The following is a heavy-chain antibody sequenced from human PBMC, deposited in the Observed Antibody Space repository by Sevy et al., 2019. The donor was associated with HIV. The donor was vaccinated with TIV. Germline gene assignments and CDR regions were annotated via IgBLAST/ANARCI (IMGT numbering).Heavy chain of an antibody. V-gene: IGHV2-5*02. J-gene: IGHJ3*02. D-gene: IGHD3-3*01. CDR3: THRGSITISGEVIIEDDAFDI. CDR1: GFSVSTSGVG. CDR2: IYWDDDK. Sequence: SCPTLVNPTQTLTLTCTFSGFSVSTSGVGVGRIRQPPGKALEWLAVIYWDDDKRYSPSLKSRLTITKDTSKTQVVLTMTNMDPVDTANYYCTHRGSITISGEVIIEDDAFDIWGQGTLVTVSS.